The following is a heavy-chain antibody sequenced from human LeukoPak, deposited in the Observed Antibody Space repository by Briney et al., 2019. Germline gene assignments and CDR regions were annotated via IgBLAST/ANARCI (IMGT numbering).Heavy chain of an antibody. CDR3: ARGGGSSGYYYGY. CDR2: IKQDGSEK. D-gene: IGHD3-22*01. Sequence: GGSLRLSCAASGFTFSSYSMNWVRQAPGKGLEWVANIKQDGSEKYYVDSVKGRFTISRDNAKNSLYLQMNSLRAEDTAVYYCARGGGSSGYYYGYWGQGTLVTVSS. V-gene: IGHV3-7*01. J-gene: IGHJ4*02. CDR1: GFTFSSYS.